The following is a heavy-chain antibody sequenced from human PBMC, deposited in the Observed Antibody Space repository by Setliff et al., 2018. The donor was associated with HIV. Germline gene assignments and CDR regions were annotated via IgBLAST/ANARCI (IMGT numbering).Heavy chain of an antibody. CDR2: IDSSSTYI. J-gene: IGHJ6*02. V-gene: IGHV3-21*01. CDR1: GFTFTDYS. CDR3: ASANDYGDYGGMDV. Sequence: GGSLRLSCAASGFTFTDYSMNWVRQAPGKGLEWVSSIDSSSTYIFYADSVKGRFTISRDNSKNTLYLQMDSLTVEDTAVYYCASANDYGDYGGMDVWGQGTTVTVSS. D-gene: IGHD4-17*01.